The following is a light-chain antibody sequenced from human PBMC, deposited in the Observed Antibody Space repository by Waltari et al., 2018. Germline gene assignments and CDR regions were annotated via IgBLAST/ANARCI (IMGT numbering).Light chain of an antibody. Sequence: EIVMTQSPASLSVSPGERATLSCRASQSINNNLAWYQQIPGQAPRLLMYGASTRATGVPARFSGSGSGTEFTLTISSMQSEDFAVYYCQQYNNWPPYTFGQGDQAGDQT. CDR2: GAS. J-gene: IGKJ2*01. V-gene: IGKV3-15*01. CDR3: QQYNNWPPYT. CDR1: QSINNN.